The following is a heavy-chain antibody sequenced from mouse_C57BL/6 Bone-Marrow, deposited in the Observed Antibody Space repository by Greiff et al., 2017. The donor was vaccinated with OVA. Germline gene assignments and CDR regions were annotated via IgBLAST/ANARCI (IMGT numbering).Heavy chain of an antibody. CDR3: ARRGWLQFYFDY. CDR1: GFSLRSSGMG. Sequence: VTLKVSGPGLLQSSQSLSLTCSFSGFSLRSSGMGVSWLRHPSGIGLEWLAHIYWDDDKRYNPSLKRRLTISKDTSRNQVFLKITSVDTADTATYDCARRGWLQFYFDYWGQGTTLTVSS. D-gene: IGHD2-2*01. J-gene: IGHJ2*01. V-gene: IGHV8-12*01. CDR2: IYWDDDK.